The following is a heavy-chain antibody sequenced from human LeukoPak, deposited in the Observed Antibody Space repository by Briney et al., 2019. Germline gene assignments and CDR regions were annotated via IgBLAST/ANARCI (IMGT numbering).Heavy chain of an antibody. CDR1: GYTFTSYG. D-gene: IGHD3-3*01. CDR3: ARVRFLEWLLTDY. J-gene: IGHJ4*02. V-gene: IGHV1-18*01. CDR2: ISAYNGNT. Sequence: GESLKISCKGSGYTFTSYGISWVRQAPGQGLEWMGWISAYNGNTNYAQKLQGRVTMTTDTSTSTAYMELRSLRSDDTAVYYCARVRFLEWLLTDYWGQGTLVTVSS.